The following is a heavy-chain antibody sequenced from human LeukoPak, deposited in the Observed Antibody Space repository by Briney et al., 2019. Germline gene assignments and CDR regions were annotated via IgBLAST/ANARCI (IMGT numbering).Heavy chain of an antibody. Sequence: GGSLRLSCAASGFTFSSYWMSWVRQAPGKGLEWVANIKQDGSEKYYVDSVKGRFTISRDNAKNSLYLQMNSLRAEDTAVYYCARETYYYDHGAFDIWGQGTMVTVSS. D-gene: IGHD3-22*01. J-gene: IGHJ3*02. CDR1: GFTFSSYW. CDR2: IKQDGSEK. CDR3: ARETYYYDHGAFDI. V-gene: IGHV3-7*01.